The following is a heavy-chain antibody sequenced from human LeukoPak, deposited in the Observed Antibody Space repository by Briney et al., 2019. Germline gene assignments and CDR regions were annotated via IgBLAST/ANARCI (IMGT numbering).Heavy chain of an antibody. CDR3: ARINRAVADALDV. D-gene: IGHD6-19*01. V-gene: IGHV5-10-1*01. CDR1: RYSFTSYW. J-gene: IGHJ3*01. Sequence: GESLKISCKGSRYSFTSYWITWVRQMPGKGLEWMGKIDPVDSYASYSPSFQGHVSFSADKSISTAYLQWSSLKASDSAIYYCARINRAVADALDVWGQGTMVTVSS. CDR2: IDPVDSYA.